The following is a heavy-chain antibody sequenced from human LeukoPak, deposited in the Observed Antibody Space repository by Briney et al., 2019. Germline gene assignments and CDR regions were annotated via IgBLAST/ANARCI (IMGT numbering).Heavy chain of an antibody. CDR2: IRNKANSYTT. CDR1: GFSFSDNY. Sequence: GGSLRLSCAAPGFSFSDNYMDWVRQAPGKGLEWVGRIRNKANSYTTDYAASVRGRFTISRVDSKNSLYLEMNSLKTEDTAVYYCAREYYSRLDYWGQGTLVTVSS. J-gene: IGHJ4*02. CDR3: AREYYSRLDY. D-gene: IGHD3-10*01. V-gene: IGHV3-72*01.